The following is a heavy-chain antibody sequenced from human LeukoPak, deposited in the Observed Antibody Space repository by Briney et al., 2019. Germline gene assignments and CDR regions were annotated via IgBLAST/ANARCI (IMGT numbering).Heavy chain of an antibody. CDR1: GFTFSSYG. CDR2: IWYDGSNK. Sequence: GRSLRLSCAASGFTFSSYGMHWVRQAPGKGLEGVAVIWYDGSNKYYADSVKGGFTISRDNSKNTLYLQMNSLRAEDTAVYYCARAPGSSSFGWFDRWGQGTLVTVSS. V-gene: IGHV3-33*01. D-gene: IGHD6-13*01. CDR3: ARAPGSSSFGWFDR. J-gene: IGHJ5*02.